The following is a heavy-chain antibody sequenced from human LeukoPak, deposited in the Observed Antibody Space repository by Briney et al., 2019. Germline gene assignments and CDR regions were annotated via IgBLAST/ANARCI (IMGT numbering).Heavy chain of an antibody. J-gene: IGHJ4*02. CDR1: GYSISSGYY. Sequence: SETLSLTCTVSGYSISSGYYWGWIRQPPGKGLEWIGSIYHSGSTYYNPSLKSRVTISVDKSKNQFSLKLSSVTAADTAVYYCATGMLDYWGQGTLVTVSS. V-gene: IGHV4-38-2*02. CDR3: ATGMLDY. CDR2: IYHSGST.